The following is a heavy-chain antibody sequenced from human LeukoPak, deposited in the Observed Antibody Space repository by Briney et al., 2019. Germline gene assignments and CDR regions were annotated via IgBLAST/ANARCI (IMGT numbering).Heavy chain of an antibody. CDR2: MNQTGSAK. J-gene: IGHJ6*02. CDR1: GFTFSDSW. D-gene: IGHD3-16*01. CDR3: ATYTHWVAGDV. Sequence: GGSLRLSCAASGFTFSDSWMSWVRQAPGKGLEWVGNMNQTGSAKGRVGRAKDRLTISGGNGRNDLDLQMSSLRPEDTAVYYCATYTHWVAGDVWGQGTTVTVSS. V-gene: IGHV3-7*01.